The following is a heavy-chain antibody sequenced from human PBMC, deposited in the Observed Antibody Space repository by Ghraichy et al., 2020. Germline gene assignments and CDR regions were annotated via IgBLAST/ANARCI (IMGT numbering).Heavy chain of an antibody. V-gene: IGHV3-15*01. CDR1: GFTFNNAW. CDR2: IKSKADGGTK. CDR3: GRLGAFDY. Sequence: GGSLRLSCTASGFTFNNAWVTWVRQAPGKGLEWIGRIKSKADGGTKDYGAPGKGRFTISRDDSKNTVYLQMNSQRTQETAVYYCGRLGAFDYWGQGTLGTVSS. D-gene: IGHD3-9*01. J-gene: IGHJ4*02.